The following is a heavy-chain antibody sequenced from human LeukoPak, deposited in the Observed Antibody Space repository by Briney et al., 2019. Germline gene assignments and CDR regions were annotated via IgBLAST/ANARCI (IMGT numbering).Heavy chain of an antibody. Sequence: GGSLRLSCAASGFTFSSYEMNWVRQAPGKGLEWVSYITSGASTIYFADSVKGRFTISRDNAKNSLYLQMNSLRVEDTAVYYCARQDPELAYWGQGTLVTVSS. CDR1: GFTFSSYE. CDR2: ITSGASTI. D-gene: IGHD1-26*01. V-gene: IGHV3-48*03. J-gene: IGHJ4*02. CDR3: ARQDPELAY.